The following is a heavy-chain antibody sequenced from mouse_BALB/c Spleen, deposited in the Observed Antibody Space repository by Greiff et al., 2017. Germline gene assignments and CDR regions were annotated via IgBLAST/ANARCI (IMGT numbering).Heavy chain of an antibody. V-gene: IGHV5-6-3*01. CDR2: INSNGGST. CDR1: GFTFSSYG. D-gene: IGHD3-1*01. Sequence: EVQGVESGGGLVRPGGSLKLSCAASGFTFSSYGMSWVRQTPDKRLELVATINSNGGSTYYPDSVKGRFTISRDNAKNTLYLQMSSLKSEDTAMYYCARDRGAWGQGTLVTVSA. J-gene: IGHJ3*01. CDR3: ARDRGA.